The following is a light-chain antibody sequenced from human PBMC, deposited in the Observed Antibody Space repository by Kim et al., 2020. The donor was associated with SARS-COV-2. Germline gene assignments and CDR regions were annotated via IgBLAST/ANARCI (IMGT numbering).Light chain of an antibody. J-gene: IGLJ2*01. Sequence: PGGTVTLTCASSTGAVTSGYYPNCVHQKPEPAPRALIYSTIKKHSWTPARFSVSLLGGKASLTLSGVLPEDEAEYYCLLYYGGAQLFGGGTQLTVL. CDR1: TGAVTSGYY. CDR2: STI. V-gene: IGLV7-43*01. CDR3: LLYYGGAQL.